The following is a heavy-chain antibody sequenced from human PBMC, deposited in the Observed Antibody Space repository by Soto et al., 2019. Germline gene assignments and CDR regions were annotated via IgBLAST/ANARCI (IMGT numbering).Heavy chain of an antibody. CDR1: GGSFSGYY. D-gene: IGHD1-26*01. J-gene: IGHJ5*02. CDR3: ARQGGELVWFDP. Sequence: SETLSLTCAVYGGSFSGYYWSWIRQPPGKGLEWIGEINHSGSTNYNPSLKSRVTISVDTSKNQFSLKLSSVTAADTAVYYCARQGGELVWFDPWGQGTLVTVSS. V-gene: IGHV4-34*01. CDR2: INHSGST.